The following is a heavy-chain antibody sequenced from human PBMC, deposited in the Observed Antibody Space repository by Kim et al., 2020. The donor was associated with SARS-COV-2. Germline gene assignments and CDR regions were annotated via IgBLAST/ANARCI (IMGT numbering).Heavy chain of an antibody. CDR3: ARLERDGYDFWSGYYIIDYYYGMDV. Sequence: GGSLRLSCAASGFTFSSYSMNWVRQAPGKGLEWVSSISSSSSYIYYADSVKGRFTISRDNAKNSLYLQMNSLRAEDTAVYYCARLERDGYDFWSGYYIIDYYYGMDVWGQGTTVTVSS. D-gene: IGHD3-3*01. CDR2: ISSSSSYI. J-gene: IGHJ6*02. V-gene: IGHV3-21*01. CDR1: GFTFSSYS.